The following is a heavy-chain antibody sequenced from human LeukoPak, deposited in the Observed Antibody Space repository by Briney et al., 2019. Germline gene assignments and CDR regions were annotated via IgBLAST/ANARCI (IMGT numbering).Heavy chain of an antibody. Sequence: GGSLRLSCAASGFTFSSYEMNWVRQAPGKGLEWVSYISSSGSTIYYADSVKGRFTISRDDAKNSLYLQMNSLRAEDTAVYYCARDSAVAGDYWGQGTLVTVSS. D-gene: IGHD6-19*01. CDR2: ISSSGSTI. J-gene: IGHJ4*02. V-gene: IGHV3-48*03. CDR3: ARDSAVAGDY. CDR1: GFTFSSYE.